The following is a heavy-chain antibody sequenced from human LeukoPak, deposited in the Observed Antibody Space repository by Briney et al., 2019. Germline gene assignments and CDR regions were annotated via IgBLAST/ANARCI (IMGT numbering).Heavy chain of an antibody. D-gene: IGHD5-24*01. J-gene: IGHJ4*02. CDR2: ISWNSGSI. CDR3: AKDRYEYSMATIVDY. V-gene: IGHV3-9*01. Sequence: GGPLRLSCAASGFTFDDYAMPWVRQAPGKGLEWVAGISWNSGSIGYADSVKGRFNISRDNANNSLYLQMNSLRAEDTALYYVAKDRYEYSMATIVDYWGQGTLVTVSS. CDR1: GFTFDDYA.